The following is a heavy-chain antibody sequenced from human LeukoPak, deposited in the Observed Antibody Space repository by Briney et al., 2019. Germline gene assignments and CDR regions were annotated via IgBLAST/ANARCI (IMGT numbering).Heavy chain of an antibody. CDR3: ARGPPYYYGSGSSLRGAFDI. D-gene: IGHD3-10*01. J-gene: IGHJ3*02. CDR1: GFTFDDYG. CDR2: VNWNGGST. V-gene: IGHV3-20*04. Sequence: GGSLRLSCAASGFTFDDYGMSWVRQAPGKGLEWVSGVNWNGGSTGYADSVKGRFTICRDNAKNSLYLQMNSLRAEDTALYYCARGPPYYYGSGSSLRGAFDIWGQGPMVTVSS.